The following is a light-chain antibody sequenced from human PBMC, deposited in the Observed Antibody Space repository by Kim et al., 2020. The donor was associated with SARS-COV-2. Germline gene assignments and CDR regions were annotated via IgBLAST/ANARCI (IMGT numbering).Light chain of an antibody. CDR3: QSYDNTLSSYV. CDR1: TSNIGAPYD. J-gene: IGLJ1*01. CDR2: GDY. V-gene: IGLV1-40*01. Sequence: VTISCAGSTSNIGAPYDVHWYQQLPGTAPKLLIYGDYNQPSGVPDRFSGSKSGTSASLAITGLQAEDEADYYCQSYDNTLSSYVFGSGTKVTVL.